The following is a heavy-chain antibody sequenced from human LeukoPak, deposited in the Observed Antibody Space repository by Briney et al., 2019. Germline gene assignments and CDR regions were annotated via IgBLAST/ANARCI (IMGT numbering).Heavy chain of an antibody. Sequence: GGSLRLSCAASGFTFSSYEMNWVRQAPGKGLEWVSYISSSGSTIYYADSVKGRFTISRDNAKNTLYLQMNSLKTEDTAVYYCTTDPLTYYYGSGRYFLLDYWGQGTLVTVSP. J-gene: IGHJ4*02. CDR2: ISSSGSTI. CDR3: TTDPLTYYYGSGRYFLLDY. D-gene: IGHD3-10*01. CDR1: GFTFSSYE. V-gene: IGHV3-48*03.